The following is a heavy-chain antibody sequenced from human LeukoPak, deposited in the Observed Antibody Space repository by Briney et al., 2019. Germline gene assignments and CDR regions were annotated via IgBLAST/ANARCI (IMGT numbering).Heavy chain of an antibody. V-gene: IGHV3-23*01. D-gene: IGHD2-15*01. CDR3: AKTVSDGSSFRTSAYFDY. CDR2: IGGRGGST. Sequence: GGSLRLSCAVSGFTFSGYAMAWVRQAPGKGLEWVSAIGGRGGSTYYADSVEGRFTISRDNSNTTLYLQMNSLRAEDTAVYYCAKTVSDGSSFRTSAYFDYWGQGTLVTVSS. CDR1: GFTFSGYA. J-gene: IGHJ4*02.